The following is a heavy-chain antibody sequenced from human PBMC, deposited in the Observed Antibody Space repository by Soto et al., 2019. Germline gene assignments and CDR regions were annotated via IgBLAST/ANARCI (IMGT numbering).Heavy chain of an antibody. Sequence: GGSLRLSCAASGFTFSSYGMHWVRQAPGKGLEWVAVISYDGSNKYYADSVTGRCTISRDNSKNTLYLQMSSLSAEDTAVYYCGEEEVASSSTTPYFDYWGQGTLVTVSS. CDR1: GFTFSSYG. CDR3: GEEEVASSSTTPYFDY. CDR2: ISYDGSNK. V-gene: IGHV3-30*18. D-gene: IGHD5-12*01. J-gene: IGHJ4*02.